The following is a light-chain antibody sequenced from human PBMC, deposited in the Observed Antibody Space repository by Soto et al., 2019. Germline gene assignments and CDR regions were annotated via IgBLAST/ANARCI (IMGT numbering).Light chain of an antibody. V-gene: IGLV1-40*01. CDR3: QSYDSSLSGDV. J-gene: IGLJ1*01. Sequence: AVVTQPPSVSEAPGQRVTISCTGSSSNIGAGYEAHWYQQVPGTAPKLLIYENNNRPSGVPDRFSGSKSGTSASLAITGLEAEDEAEYYCQSYDSSLSGDVFGTGTKLTVL. CDR1: SSNIGAGYE. CDR2: ENN.